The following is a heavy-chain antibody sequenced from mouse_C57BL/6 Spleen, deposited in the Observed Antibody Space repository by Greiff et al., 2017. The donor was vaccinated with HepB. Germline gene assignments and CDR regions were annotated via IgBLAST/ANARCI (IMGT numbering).Heavy chain of an antibody. CDR3: TRPITTVVAFDY. J-gene: IGHJ2*01. Sequence: SGAELVRPGASVTLSCKASGYTFTDYEMHWVKQTPVHGLEWIGAIDPETGGTAYNQKFKGKAILTADKSSSTAYMELRSLTSEDSAVYYCTRPITTVVAFDYWGQGTTLTVSS. D-gene: IGHD1-1*01. CDR1: GYTFTDYE. V-gene: IGHV1-15*01. CDR2: IDPETGGT.